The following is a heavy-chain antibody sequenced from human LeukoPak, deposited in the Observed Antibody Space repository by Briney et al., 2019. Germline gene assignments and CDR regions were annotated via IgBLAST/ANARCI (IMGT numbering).Heavy chain of an antibody. CDR2: ISSGNSYI. V-gene: IGHV3-21*01. Sequence: PGGSLRLSCAASGFTFNTYSMTWVRQAPGKGLEWVSSISSGNSYIYYTDSVKGRFTISRDNAKNSLSLQMNSLRAEDTAVYYCARVFTLLRGVVPIAMDVWGQGTTVAVSS. D-gene: IGHD3-10*01. J-gene: IGHJ6*02. CDR1: GFTFNTYS. CDR3: ARVFTLLRGVVPIAMDV.